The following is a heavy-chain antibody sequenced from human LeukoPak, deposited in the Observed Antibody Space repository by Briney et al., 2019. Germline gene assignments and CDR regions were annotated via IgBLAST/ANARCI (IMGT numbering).Heavy chain of an antibody. CDR3: ARDPPTYYDFWSGGFDY. J-gene: IGHJ4*02. Sequence: GGSLRLSCAAPGFTFSSYAMHWVRQAPGKGLEWVAVISYDGSNKYYADSVKGRFTISRDNSKNALYLQMNSLRAEDTAVYYCARDPPTYYDFWSGGFDYWGQGTLVTVSS. CDR1: GFTFSSYA. D-gene: IGHD3-3*01. V-gene: IGHV3-30-3*01. CDR2: ISYDGSNK.